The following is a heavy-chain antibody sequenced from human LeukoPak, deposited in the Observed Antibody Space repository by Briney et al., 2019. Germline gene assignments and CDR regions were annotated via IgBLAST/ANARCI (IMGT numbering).Heavy chain of an antibody. J-gene: IGHJ4*02. CDR3: ARAGRYCSSTSCYHFDY. Sequence: ASVKVSXKASGYTFTGYYMHWMRQAPGQGLEWMGWINPNSGGTNYAQKFQGRVTMTRDTSISTAYMELSRLRSDDTAVYYCARAGRYCSSTSCYHFDYWGQGTLVTVSS. V-gene: IGHV1-2*02. D-gene: IGHD2-2*01. CDR1: GYTFTGYY. CDR2: INPNSGGT.